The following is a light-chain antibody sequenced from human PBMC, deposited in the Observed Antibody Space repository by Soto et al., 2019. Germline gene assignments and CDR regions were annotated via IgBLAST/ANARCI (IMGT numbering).Light chain of an antibody. V-gene: IGLV2-14*01. CDR1: SSDVGGYNY. CDR3: SSYTTSSTPAVV. J-gene: IGLJ2*01. Sequence: QSALTQPASVSGSPGQSITISCTGTSSDVGGYNYVSWYQQHPGNAPKLMIYDVTNRPSGVSDRFSGSKSGNTASLTISGLQAEDEADYYCSSYTTSSTPAVVFGGGTKLTVL. CDR2: DVT.